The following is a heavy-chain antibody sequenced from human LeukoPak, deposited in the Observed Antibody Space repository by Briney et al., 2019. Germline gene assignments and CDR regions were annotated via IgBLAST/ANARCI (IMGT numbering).Heavy chain of an antibody. D-gene: IGHD6-19*01. J-gene: IGHJ5*02. CDR3: AKCSTSAYTTGWCNWIDP. CDR1: GFTFTSDA. CDR2: TVSRGTT. Sequence: GGSLRLSCVASGFTFTSDAMSWVRQAPGKGLEWVSSTVSRGTTQYADSVKGRFTVSRDTSKNTLYLQMNSLRADDTAVYYCAKCSTSAYTTGWCNWIDPWGQGTLVTVSS. V-gene: IGHV3-23*01.